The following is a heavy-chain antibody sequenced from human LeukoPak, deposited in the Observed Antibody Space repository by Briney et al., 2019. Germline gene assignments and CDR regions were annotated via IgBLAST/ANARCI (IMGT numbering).Heavy chain of an antibody. CDR1: GFTFSNYA. V-gene: IGHV3-23*01. CDR2: ISGSGGST. D-gene: IGHD5-12*01. CDR3: AKDQWHGGYDNVH. Sequence: GGSLRLSCAASGFTFSNYAMSWVRQAPGKGLEWVAAISGSGGSTYYAVSVKGRFTISRDNSKNTLFLQMNSLRAEDTAVYYCAKDQWHGGYDNVHWGQGTLVTVSS. J-gene: IGHJ4*02.